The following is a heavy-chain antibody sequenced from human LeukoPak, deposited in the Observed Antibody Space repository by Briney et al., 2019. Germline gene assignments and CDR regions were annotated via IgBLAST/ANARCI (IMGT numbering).Heavy chain of an antibody. CDR3: ARVGDITGTYYYYYYMDV. D-gene: IGHD1-20*01. J-gene: IGHJ6*03. CDR2: ISYSGTT. CDR1: GGSISSYY. Sequence: SETLSLTCTVSGGSISSYYWSWIRQPPGKGLEWIGYISYSGTTNYNPSLKSRVTISVDTSKNQFSLKLSSVTAADTAVYYCARVGDITGTYYYYYYMDVWGKGTTVTVSS. V-gene: IGHV4-59*12.